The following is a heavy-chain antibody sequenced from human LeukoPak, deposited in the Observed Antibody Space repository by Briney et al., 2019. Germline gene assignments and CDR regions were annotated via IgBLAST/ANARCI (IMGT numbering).Heavy chain of an antibody. Sequence: GGSLRLSCAASGFPFSTYAMSWVRQAPGKGLEWVSSISSSSSYIYYADSVKGRFTISRDNAKNSLYLQMNSLRAEDTAVYYCARFTYDILTGYPNWFDPWGQGTLVTVSS. V-gene: IGHV3-21*01. CDR2: ISSSSSYI. CDR1: GFPFSTYA. D-gene: IGHD3-9*01. CDR3: ARFTYDILTGYPNWFDP. J-gene: IGHJ5*02.